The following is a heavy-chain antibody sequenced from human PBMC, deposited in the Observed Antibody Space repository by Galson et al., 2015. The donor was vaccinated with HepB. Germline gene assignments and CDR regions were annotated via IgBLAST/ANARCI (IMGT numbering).Heavy chain of an antibody. D-gene: IGHD2-2*01. Sequence: SLRLSCAASGFTFSDYYMSWIRQAPGKGLEWVSYISSSSSYTNYADSVKGRFTISRDNAKNSLYLQMNSLRAEDTAVYYCARILLHYCSSTSCYGPYNWFDPWGQGTLVTVSS. J-gene: IGHJ5*02. CDR1: GFTFSDYY. CDR2: ISSSSSYT. V-gene: IGHV3-11*06. CDR3: ARILLHYCSSTSCYGPYNWFDP.